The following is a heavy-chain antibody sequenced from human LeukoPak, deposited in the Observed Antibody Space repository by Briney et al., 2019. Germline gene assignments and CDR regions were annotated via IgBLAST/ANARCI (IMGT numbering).Heavy chain of an antibody. V-gene: IGHV3-30*03. CDR3: ARDQPGTYTMSST. J-gene: IGHJ5*02. D-gene: IGHD7-27*01. Sequence: PGRSLRLSCAASGFTFSSYGMHWVRQAPGKGLEWVAFVSGEQTDKYYADSVKGRFTISRDNSRNTLFLEMNSLRPDDTAVYYCARDQPGTYTMSSTWGQGTLVTVSS. CDR2: VSGEQTDK. CDR1: GFTFSSYG.